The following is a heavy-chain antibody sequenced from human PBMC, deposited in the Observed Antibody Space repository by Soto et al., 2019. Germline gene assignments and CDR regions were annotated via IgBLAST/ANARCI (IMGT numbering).Heavy chain of an antibody. V-gene: IGHV1-69*06. Sequence: QVQLVQSGAEVKKPGSSVKVSCKASGGTFSSYAIIWVRQAPGQGLEWMGGIIPIFGTANYAQKVQGRVTITEDKSTSTSDMEVSSLRSEDTDVYYCARNDFWGGVGQWFDRMDVWGQGTTVTFSS. CDR2: IIPIFGTA. CDR3: ARNDFWGGVGQWFDRMDV. J-gene: IGHJ6*02. D-gene: IGHD3-3*01. CDR1: GGTFSSYA.